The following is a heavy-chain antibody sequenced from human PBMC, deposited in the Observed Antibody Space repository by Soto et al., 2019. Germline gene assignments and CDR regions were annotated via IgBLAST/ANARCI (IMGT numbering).Heavy chain of an antibody. D-gene: IGHD3-22*01. CDR2: IYYSGST. V-gene: IGHV4-39*01. Sequence: PSDTLSLTCTVSGGSISITSYYVGLIRQPPGKGLEWIGSIYYSGSTYYNPSLKSRVTISVDTSKNQFSLKLSSVTAADTAVYYCARHITMIVVVYDYWGQGTLVTVS. J-gene: IGHJ4*02. CDR1: GGSISITSYY. CDR3: ARHITMIVVVYDY.